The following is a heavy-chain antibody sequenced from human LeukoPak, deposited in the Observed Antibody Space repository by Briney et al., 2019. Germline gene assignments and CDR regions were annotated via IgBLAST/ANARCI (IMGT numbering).Heavy chain of an antibody. CDR2: VLYDGSNK. V-gene: IGHV3-30*04. D-gene: IGHD2-21*01. J-gene: IGHJ4*02. CDR1: GFAFTRYT. Sequence: GGSLRLSCAASGFAFTRYTMHWVRQAPGKGLEWVAVVLYDGSNKYYADSVKGRFTLSRDNSKNTLSLQMNTLRADDTAVYYCVRDNYGGILDFWGQGTLVTVSS. CDR3: VRDNYGGILDF.